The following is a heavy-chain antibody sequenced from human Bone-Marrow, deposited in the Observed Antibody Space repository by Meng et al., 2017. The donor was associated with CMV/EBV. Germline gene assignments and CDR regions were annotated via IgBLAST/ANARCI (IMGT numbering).Heavy chain of an antibody. CDR2: ISSSGSYM. D-gene: IGHD3-3*01. J-gene: IGHJ6*01. CDR3: ARGYYDFWSGGGGMDV. Sequence: GESLKISCVASGFNFSDYSMNWVRQAPGKGLEWVASISSSGSYMNYAESVKSRFTVSRDSAQNSLYLQMKSLRAEDTAVYYCARGYYDFWSGGGGMDVWGQGTTVT. V-gene: IGHV3-21*06. CDR1: GFNFSDYS.